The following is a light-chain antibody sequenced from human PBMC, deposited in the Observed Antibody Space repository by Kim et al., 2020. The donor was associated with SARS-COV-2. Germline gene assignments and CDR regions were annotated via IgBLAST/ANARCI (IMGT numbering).Light chain of an antibody. CDR2: DAS. CDR3: QQRSNWPVT. V-gene: IGKV3-11*01. J-gene: IGKJ2*01. CDR1: QSVSSY. Sequence: SLSPRERATLSCRASQSVSSYLAWYQQKPGQAPRLLIYDASNRATGIPARFSGSGSGTDFTLTISSLEPEDFAVYYCQQRSNWPVTFGQGTKLEI.